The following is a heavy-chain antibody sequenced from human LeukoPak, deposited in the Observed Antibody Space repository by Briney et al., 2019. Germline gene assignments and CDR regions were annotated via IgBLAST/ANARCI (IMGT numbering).Heavy chain of an antibody. CDR1: GFTVSSNY. J-gene: IGHJ4*02. CDR3: AKGQRYILTGSTIDY. Sequence: GGSLRLSCAASGFTVSSNYMSWVRQAPGKGLEWVAVISYDGSNKYYADSVKGRFTISRDNSKNTLYLQMNSLRAEDTAVYYCAKGQRYILTGSTIDYWGQGTLVTVSS. CDR2: ISYDGSNK. D-gene: IGHD3-9*01. V-gene: IGHV3-30*18.